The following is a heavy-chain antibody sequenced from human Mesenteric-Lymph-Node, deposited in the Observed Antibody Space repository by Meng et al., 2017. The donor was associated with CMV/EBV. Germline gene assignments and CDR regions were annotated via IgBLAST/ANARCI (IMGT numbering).Heavy chain of an antibody. D-gene: IGHD3-9*01. CDR2: ISRSGGST. V-gene: IGHV3-23*01. Sequence: FSFSSYAMSWVRQAPGKGLEGGSAISRSGGSTYDADSVKGRFTISRDNSKNTLYLQMNSLRAEDTAVYYCAKDDRKIRYFDWLLRSWGQGTLVTVSS. J-gene: IGHJ5*02. CDR1: FSFSSYA. CDR3: AKDDRKIRYFDWLLRS.